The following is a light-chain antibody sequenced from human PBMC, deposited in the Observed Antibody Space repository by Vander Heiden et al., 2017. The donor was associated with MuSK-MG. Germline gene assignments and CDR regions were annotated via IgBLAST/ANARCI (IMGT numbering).Light chain of an antibody. CDR3: HQDDTFPHT. V-gene: IGKV1-33*01. CDR1: QGISHY. CDR2: DTS. Sequence: DVQVTQSPSSMSASVGDRVTITCQASQGISHYLNWYQHKPGKAPKLLIFDTSIFETGVPSTFSGSGSGTHFTFTISILQPADVATYYCHQDDTFPHTFGPRTKVDIK. J-gene: IGKJ3*01.